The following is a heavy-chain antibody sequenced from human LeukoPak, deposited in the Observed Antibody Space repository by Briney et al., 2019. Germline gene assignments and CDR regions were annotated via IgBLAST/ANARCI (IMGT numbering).Heavy chain of an antibody. Sequence: GGSLRLSCAASGFTFSSYWMSWVRQAPGKGLEWVANIKKDGSEKYYVDSVKGRFTISRDNAKTSLYLQMNSLRAEDTAVYYCARENAWGYFDFWGQGTLVTVSS. CDR3: ARENAWGYFDF. J-gene: IGHJ4*02. CDR1: GFTFSSYW. D-gene: IGHD7-27*01. V-gene: IGHV3-7*01. CDR2: IKKDGSEK.